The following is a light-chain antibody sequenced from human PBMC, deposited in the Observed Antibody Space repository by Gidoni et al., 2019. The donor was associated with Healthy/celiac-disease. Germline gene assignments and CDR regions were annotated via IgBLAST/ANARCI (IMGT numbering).Light chain of an antibody. CDR3: QAWDSRGV. J-gene: IGLJ2*01. Sequence: SYELTQPPSGSVSPGQTASITCSGDKLGDKYACWYQQKPGQSPVLVIYQDSKRPSGIPERFSGSNSGNTATLTISGTQAMDEADYYCQAWDSRGVFGGGTKLTVL. CDR1: KLGDKY. V-gene: IGLV3-1*01. CDR2: QDS.